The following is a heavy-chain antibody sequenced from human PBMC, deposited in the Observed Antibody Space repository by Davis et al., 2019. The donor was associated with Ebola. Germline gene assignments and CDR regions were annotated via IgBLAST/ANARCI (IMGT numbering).Heavy chain of an antibody. CDR1: GFTFSSYW. CDR2: IKQDGSEK. V-gene: IGHV3-7*03. D-gene: IGHD6-13*01. CDR3: ARDLRRSSSWYGYYYYGMDV. J-gene: IGHJ6*02. Sequence: PGGSLRFSCAASGFTFSSYWMSWVRQAPGKGLEWVANIKQDGSEKYYVDSVKGRFTISRDNAKKSLYLQMNTLRAEDTAVYYCARDLRRSSSWYGYYYYGMDVWGQGTTVTVSS.